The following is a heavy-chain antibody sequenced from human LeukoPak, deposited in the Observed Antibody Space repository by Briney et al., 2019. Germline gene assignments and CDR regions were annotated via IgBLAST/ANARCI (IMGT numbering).Heavy chain of an antibody. D-gene: IGHD3-10*01. CDR2: IIPIFGTA. J-gene: IGHJ4*02. CDR3: AGSLLPTKTYYYGSGSYYAPAY. V-gene: IGHV1-69*13. CDR1: GYTFTSYG. Sequence: ASVKVSCKASGYTFTSYGISWVRQAPGQGLEWMGGIIPIFGTANYAQKFQGRVTITADESTSTAYMELSSLRSEDTAVYYCAGSLLPTKTYYYGSGSYYAPAYWGQGTLVTVSS.